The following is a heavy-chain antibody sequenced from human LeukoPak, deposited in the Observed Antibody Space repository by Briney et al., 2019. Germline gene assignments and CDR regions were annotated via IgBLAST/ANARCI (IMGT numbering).Heavy chain of an antibody. Sequence: GGSLRLSCAASGFTFSSYWMNWVRQAPGKGPEWVANINQDGSEKYYVDSVKGRFAISRDNGKNSLYLQLNSLRAEDTAVYYCAREGRGGYFDYWGQGTLVTVSS. CDR2: INQDGSEK. CDR1: GFTFSSYW. V-gene: IGHV3-7*01. J-gene: IGHJ4*02. D-gene: IGHD3-10*01. CDR3: AREGRGGYFDY.